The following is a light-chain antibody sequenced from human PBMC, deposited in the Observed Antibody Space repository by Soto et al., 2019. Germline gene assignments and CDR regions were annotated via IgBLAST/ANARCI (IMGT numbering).Light chain of an antibody. Sequence: DIVLTQSPATLSLSPGERATLSCRASQSISTSLAWYQQKPGQAPRLLINDAFTRATGIPARFSGSGSGTDFTLTISSLEPEDFAVYYCQQRSSWPPAFGQGTKVEI. CDR1: QSISTS. V-gene: IGKV3-11*01. CDR2: DAF. J-gene: IGKJ1*01. CDR3: QQRSSWPPA.